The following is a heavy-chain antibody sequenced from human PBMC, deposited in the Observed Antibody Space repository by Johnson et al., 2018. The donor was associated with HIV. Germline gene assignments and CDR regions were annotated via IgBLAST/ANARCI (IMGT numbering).Heavy chain of an antibody. J-gene: IGHJ3*02. CDR2: ISFDGNTR. CDR1: GFPFSSYA. V-gene: IGHV3-30-3*01. D-gene: IGHD6-6*01. CDR3: ARWGYSSSPLDAFDI. Sequence: VQLVESGGGVVQPGRSLRLSCAASGFPFSSYAMHWVRQAPGRGLEWVALISFDGNTRFFGDSMKGRFTISRDNSNNTLYLQMNSLRAEDTAVYYCARWGYSSSPLDAFDIWGQGTMVTVSS.